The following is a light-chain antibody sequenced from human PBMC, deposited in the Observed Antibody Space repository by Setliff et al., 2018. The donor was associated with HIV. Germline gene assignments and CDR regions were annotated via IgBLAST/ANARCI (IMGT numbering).Light chain of an antibody. Sequence: LTQPASVSGSPGQSITISCTGTSSDVGGYIYVSWYQQHPGKAPQLIIYDVSNRPSGVSNRFSGSKSGNTASLTISGLQAEDEADYYCQSYDSSLSGSGVFGSGTKVTVL. CDR3: QSYDSSLSGSGV. CDR2: DVS. J-gene: IGLJ1*01. V-gene: IGLV2-14*03. CDR1: SSDVGGYIY.